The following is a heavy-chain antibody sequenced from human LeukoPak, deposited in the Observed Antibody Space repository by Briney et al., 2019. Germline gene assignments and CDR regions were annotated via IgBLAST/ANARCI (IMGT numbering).Heavy chain of an antibody. Sequence: GGSLRLSCAASGFTFSSYGMSWVRQAPGKGLEWVSAISGSGGSTYYADSVKGRFTISRDNSKNTLYLQMNSLRAEDTAVYYCAKSGRIAAVGGWFDPWGQGTLVTVSS. CDR2: ISGSGGST. CDR3: AKSGRIAAVGGWFDP. V-gene: IGHV3-23*01. CDR1: GFTFSSYG. J-gene: IGHJ5*02. D-gene: IGHD6-13*01.